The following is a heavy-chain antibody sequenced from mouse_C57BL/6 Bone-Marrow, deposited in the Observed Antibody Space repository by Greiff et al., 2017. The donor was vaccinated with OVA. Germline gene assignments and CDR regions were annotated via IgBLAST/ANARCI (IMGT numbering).Heavy chain of an antibody. Sequence: VKLMESGPGLVQPSQSLSITCTVSGFSLTSYGVHWVRQSPGKGLEWLGVIWSGGSTDYNAAFISRLSISKDNSKSQVFFKMNSLQADDTAIYYCARKGTAQATSFAYWGQGTLVTVSA. CDR2: IWSGGST. CDR3: ARKGTAQATSFAY. D-gene: IGHD3-2*02. V-gene: IGHV2-2*01. J-gene: IGHJ3*01. CDR1: GFSLTSYG.